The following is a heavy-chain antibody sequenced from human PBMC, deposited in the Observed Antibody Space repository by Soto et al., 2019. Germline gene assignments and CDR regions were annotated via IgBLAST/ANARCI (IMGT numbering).Heavy chain of an antibody. Sequence: LETLSLTCTVSGGSISSYYWSWIRQPPGKGLEWIGYIYYSGSTNYNPSLKSRVTISVDTSKNQFSLKLSSVTAADTAVYYCARGDIVVVPAAPQLLYYYYYGMDVWGQGTTVTVSS. CDR1: GGSISSYY. D-gene: IGHD2-2*01. CDR2: IYYSGST. J-gene: IGHJ6*02. V-gene: IGHV4-59*01. CDR3: ARGDIVVVPAAPQLLYYYYYGMDV.